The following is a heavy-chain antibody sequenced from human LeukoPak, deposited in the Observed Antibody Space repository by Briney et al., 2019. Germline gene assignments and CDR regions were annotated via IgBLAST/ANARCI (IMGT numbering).Heavy chain of an antibody. CDR2: ISGSGGNT. CDR1: GCTFSTYT. D-gene: IGHD3-3*02. Sequence: PGGSLRLSCAASGCTFSTYTRSWVRQAPGKGLEWVSAISGSGGNTYYADFVKRRFIILSENSKQTLYLQMYSLRADDTAVYYCAKAAFSRTSYFDYWGQGTLVTASS. CDR3: AKAAFSRTSYFDY. J-gene: IGHJ4*02. V-gene: IGHV3-23*01.